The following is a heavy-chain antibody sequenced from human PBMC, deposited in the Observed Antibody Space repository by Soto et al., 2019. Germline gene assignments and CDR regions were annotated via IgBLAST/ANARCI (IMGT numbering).Heavy chain of an antibody. Sequence: LRLSCAASGFTFSSYAMSWVRQAPVKGLEWVSAISGSGGSTYYADSVKGRFTISRDNSKNTLYLQMNSLRAEDTAVYYCAKDRNYGRTEGYSGSWPDYWGQGTLVTVSS. CDR3: AKDRNYGRTEGYSGSWPDY. D-gene: IGHD5-12*01. J-gene: IGHJ4*02. CDR2: ISGSGGST. CDR1: GFTFSSYA. V-gene: IGHV3-23*01.